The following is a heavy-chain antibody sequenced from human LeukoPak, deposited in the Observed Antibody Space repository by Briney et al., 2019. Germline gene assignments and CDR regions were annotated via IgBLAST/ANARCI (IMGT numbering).Heavy chain of an antibody. Sequence: ASVKVSCKASGYTFTGYYMHWVRQAPGQGLEWMGWINPNSGGTNYAQKFQGRVTMTRDTSISTAYMELSRLRSDDTAVYYCARVVGSSWYAVHFDYWGQGTLVTVSS. CDR2: INPNSGGT. D-gene: IGHD6-13*01. CDR1: GYTFTGYY. V-gene: IGHV1-2*02. CDR3: ARVVGSSWYAVHFDY. J-gene: IGHJ4*02.